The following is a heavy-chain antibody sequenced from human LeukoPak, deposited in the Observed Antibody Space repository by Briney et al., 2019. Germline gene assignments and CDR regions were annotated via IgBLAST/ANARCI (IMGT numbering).Heavy chain of an antibody. Sequence: AGGSLRLSCAVSGFTFSTYAMSWVRQAPGKGLEWVSVISGSGDGTYYAGSVKGRFTISRDNSKNTLYLQMNSLRAEDTAVYYCAKDYYYDSSGYYSTRLDYWGQGTLVTVSS. CDR3: AKDYYYDSSGYYSTRLDY. V-gene: IGHV3-23*01. D-gene: IGHD3-22*01. J-gene: IGHJ4*02. CDR2: ISGSGDGT. CDR1: GFTFSTYA.